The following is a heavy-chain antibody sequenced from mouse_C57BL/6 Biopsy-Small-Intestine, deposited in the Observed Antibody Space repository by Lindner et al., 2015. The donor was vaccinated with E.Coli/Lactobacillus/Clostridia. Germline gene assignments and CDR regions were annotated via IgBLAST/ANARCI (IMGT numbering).Heavy chain of an antibody. CDR2: IYPGGGYT. V-gene: IGHV1-63*01. Sequence: VQLQESGAELVRPGTSVKMSCKASGYTFTNYWIGWAKQRPGHGLEWIGDIYPGGGYTNYNEKFKGKATLTADKSSSTAYMQFGSLTSEDSAIYYCARTWYFDVWGTGTTVTVSS. CDR1: GYTFTNYW. J-gene: IGHJ1*03. CDR3: ARTWYFDV.